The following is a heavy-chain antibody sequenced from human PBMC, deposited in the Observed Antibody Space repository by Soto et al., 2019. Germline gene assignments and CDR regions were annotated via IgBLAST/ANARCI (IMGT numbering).Heavy chain of an antibody. CDR1: GFTFSTYW. J-gene: IGHJ4*02. Sequence: VQLVESGGGLVQPGGSLRLSCAASGFTFSTYWMTWVRQAPGKGLEWVASIKEDGGAQFYVDFVKGRFTISRDNAKNSLFLQMNSLRAEDTAVFYCATEGFRGDFSGGSCRRNDYWGQGARVTVSS. CDR3: ATEGFRGDFSGGSCRRNDY. CDR2: IKEDGGAQ. V-gene: IGHV3-7*01. D-gene: IGHD3-10*01.